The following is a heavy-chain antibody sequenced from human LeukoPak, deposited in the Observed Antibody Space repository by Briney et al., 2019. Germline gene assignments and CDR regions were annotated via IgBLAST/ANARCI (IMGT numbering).Heavy chain of an antibody. Sequence: SSETLSLTCTVSGGSISSYYWSWIRQPAGKGLEWIGRIYTSGSTNYNPSLKSRVTISVDTSKNQFSLKLSSVTAADTAVYYCAGYGYGPANDYWGQGTLVTVSS. V-gene: IGHV4-4*07. CDR1: GGSISSYY. CDR2: IYTSGST. CDR3: AGYGYGPANDY. D-gene: IGHD5-18*01. J-gene: IGHJ4*02.